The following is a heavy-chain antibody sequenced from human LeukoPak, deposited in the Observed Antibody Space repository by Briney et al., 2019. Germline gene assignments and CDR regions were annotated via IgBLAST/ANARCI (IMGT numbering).Heavy chain of an antibody. J-gene: IGHJ5*02. V-gene: IGHV1-8*02. CDR3: ARGANRYCTNGVCYTVDP. D-gene: IGHD2-8*01. CDR1: GYTFTGYY. CDR2: MNPNSGNT. Sequence: ASVKVSCKASGYTFTGYYLHWVRQATGQGLEWMGWMNPNSGNTGYAQKFQGRVTMTRNTSISTAYMELSSLRSEDTAVYYCARGANRYCTNGVCYTVDPWGQGTLVTVSS.